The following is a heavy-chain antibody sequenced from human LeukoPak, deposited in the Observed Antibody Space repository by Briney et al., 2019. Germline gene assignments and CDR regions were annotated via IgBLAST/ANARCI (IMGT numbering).Heavy chain of an antibody. J-gene: IGHJ4*02. Sequence: GGSLRLSCAASGFTFSSYDMHWVRQATGKGLEWVSAIGTAGDTYYPGTVKGRFTISRENAKNSLYLQMNSLRAGDTAVYYCARGKRVLWFGELSGLFDYWGQGTLVTVSS. CDR1: GFTFSSYD. CDR2: IGTAGDT. V-gene: IGHV3-13*01. CDR3: ARGKRVLWFGELSGLFDY. D-gene: IGHD3-10*01.